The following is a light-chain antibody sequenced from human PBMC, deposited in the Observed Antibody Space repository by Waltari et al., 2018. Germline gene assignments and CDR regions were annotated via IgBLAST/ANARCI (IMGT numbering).Light chain of an antibody. V-gene: IGLV2-23*01. Sequence: QSALTQPASVSGSPGQSITISCTGTSSDVGSYNLVSWYQQHPGKAPKLMIYEDSTRPSGVCNRFSGYKSSNTASLTISGLQAEDEADYYCCSYAGSSTWVFGGGTKLTVL. J-gene: IGLJ3*02. CDR1: SSDVGSYNL. CDR3: CSYAGSSTWV. CDR2: EDS.